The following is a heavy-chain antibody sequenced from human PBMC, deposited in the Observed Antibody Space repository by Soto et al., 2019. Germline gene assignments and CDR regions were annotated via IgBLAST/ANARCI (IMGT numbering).Heavy chain of an antibody. J-gene: IGHJ5*02. Sequence: QVQLVESGGGLVKPGGSLRLSCAASGFIFSDYYMSWIRQAPGKGLEWVSYISSSGSTIYYADSVKGRFTISRDNAKNSLYLQMNSLRAEDTAVYYCARTRIVVVPAAAGWFDPWGQGTLVTVSS. V-gene: IGHV3-11*01. CDR2: ISSSGSTI. D-gene: IGHD2-2*01. CDR3: ARTRIVVVPAAAGWFDP. CDR1: GFIFSDYY.